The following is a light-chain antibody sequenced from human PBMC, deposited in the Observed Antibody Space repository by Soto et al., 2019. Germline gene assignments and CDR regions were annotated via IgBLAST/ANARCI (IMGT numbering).Light chain of an antibody. J-gene: IGLJ1*01. CDR1: SSDVGGYNY. V-gene: IGLV2-14*01. CDR2: DVS. Sequence: QSALTQPASVSGSLGQSITISCTGTSSDVGGYNYVSWYQQHPGKAPKLMIYDVSNRPSGVSNRFSGSKSGNTASLTISGLQAEDEADYYCSSYTSSSTLVFGTGTRSPS. CDR3: SSYTSSSTLV.